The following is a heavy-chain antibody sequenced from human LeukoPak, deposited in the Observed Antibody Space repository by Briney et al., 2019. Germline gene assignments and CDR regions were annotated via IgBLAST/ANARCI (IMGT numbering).Heavy chain of an antibody. CDR1: GLTFSNSA. Sequence: PGGSLRLSCVASGLTFSNSAMTWVRQAPGKGLEWDSIITDSGSSTFYADSVKGRFTISRDTSINTLYLQMNSLGVDDKAVYYCATVGGSCASSNCYAYFDYWGQGTLVTVSS. CDR3: ATVGGSCASSNCYAYFDY. J-gene: IGHJ4*02. CDR2: ITDSGSST. V-gene: IGHV3-23*01. D-gene: IGHD2-2*01.